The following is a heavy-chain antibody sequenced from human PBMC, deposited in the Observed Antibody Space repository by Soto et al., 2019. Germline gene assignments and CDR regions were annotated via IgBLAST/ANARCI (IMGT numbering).Heavy chain of an antibody. V-gene: IGHV4-59*01. Sequence: QVQLQESGPGLVKPSETLSLTCTVSGDSISNYWWSWVRQPPGKGLEWIGDIHNSGRTNYSPFFKSRATISIDMPNSQFSLKLSSVTAADMAVYYCAPYRGPRIWGQGTLITVSS. CDR3: APYRGPRI. J-gene: IGHJ4*02. CDR2: IHNSGRT. CDR1: GDSISNYW. D-gene: IGHD2-2*02.